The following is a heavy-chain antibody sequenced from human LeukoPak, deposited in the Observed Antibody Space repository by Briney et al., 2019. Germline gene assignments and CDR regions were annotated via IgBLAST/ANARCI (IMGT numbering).Heavy chain of an antibody. J-gene: IGHJ4*02. CDR2: INSDGSST. CDR1: GFTFSSYW. D-gene: IGHD5-18*01. V-gene: IGHV3-74*01. CDR3: ARAQYSYGHYYFDY. Sequence: QPGGSLRLSCAASGFTFSSYWMHWVRQAPGKGLVCVSRINSDGSSTSYADSVKGRFTISRDNAKNTLYLQMNSLRAEDTAVYYCARAQYSYGHYYFDYWGQGTLVTVSS.